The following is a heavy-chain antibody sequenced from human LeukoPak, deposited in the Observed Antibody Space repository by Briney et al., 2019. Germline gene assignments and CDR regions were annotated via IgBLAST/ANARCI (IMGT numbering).Heavy chain of an antibody. V-gene: IGHV3-23*01. D-gene: IGHD6-19*01. Sequence: GGSLRLSCAVSGFTFSNYAMSWVRQTPARGLEWVSSINEVGGDTNHVDSVRGRFTVSRDNSKHTLYLQLDSLRAEDTALYYCSKRGPNTGWHFFDHWGPGTLVTVS. CDR1: GFTFSNYA. CDR2: INEVGGDT. CDR3: SKRGPNTGWHFFDH. J-gene: IGHJ5*02.